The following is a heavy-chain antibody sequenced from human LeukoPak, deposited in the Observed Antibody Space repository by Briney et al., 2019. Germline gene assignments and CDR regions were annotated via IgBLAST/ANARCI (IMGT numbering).Heavy chain of an antibody. J-gene: IGHJ6*03. Sequence: SETLSLTCTVSGGSISSGGYYWGWIRQPPGKGLEWIGYIYHSGSTYYNPSLKSRVTISVDTSKNQFSLKLSSVTAADTAVYYCARRVIVATISPYYYYYYMDVWGKGTTVTVSS. D-gene: IGHD5-12*01. CDR2: IYHSGST. CDR1: GGSISSGGYY. CDR3: ARRVIVATISPYYYYYYMDV. V-gene: IGHV4-39*01.